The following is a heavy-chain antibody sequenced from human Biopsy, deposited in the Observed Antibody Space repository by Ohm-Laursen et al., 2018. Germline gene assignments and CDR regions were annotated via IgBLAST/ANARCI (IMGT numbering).Heavy chain of an antibody. D-gene: IGHD3-3*01. V-gene: IGHV4-59*01. CDR1: GGSIRSDY. J-gene: IGHJ3*01. CDR3: ARLYRLDDYWNDDPPDAFDV. Sequence: SQTLSLTCTASGGSIRSDYWSWIRQSPRKGLEWIGHISGRGATNYNPSLRGRVTISVDTSKNQFSLKLSSVTAADTAVFFCARLYRLDDYWNDDPPDAFDVWGQGTMVTVSS. CDR2: ISGRGAT.